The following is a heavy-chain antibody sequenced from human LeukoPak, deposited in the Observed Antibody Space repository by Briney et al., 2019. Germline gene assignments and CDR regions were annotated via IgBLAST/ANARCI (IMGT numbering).Heavy chain of an antibody. J-gene: IGHJ3*02. Sequence: ASVKVSCKASGYTFTSYDINWVRQATGQGLEWMGWMNPNSGNTGYAQEFQGRVTMTRNTSTSTAYMELSSLRSEDTAVYYCARGYSYGYKAFDIWGQGTMVTVSS. CDR3: ARGYSYGYKAFDI. D-gene: IGHD5-18*01. CDR2: MNPNSGNT. V-gene: IGHV1-8*01. CDR1: GYTFTSYD.